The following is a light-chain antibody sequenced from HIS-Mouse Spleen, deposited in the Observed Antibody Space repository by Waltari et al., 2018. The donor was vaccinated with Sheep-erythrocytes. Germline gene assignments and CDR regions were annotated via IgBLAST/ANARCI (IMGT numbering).Light chain of an antibody. CDR3: QAWDSSTGVV. J-gene: IGLJ2*01. CDR1: SSDVGGYNY. CDR2: DVS. V-gene: IGLV2-11*01. Sequence: QSALTQPRSVSGSPGQSVTISCTGTSSDVGGYNYVPWYQQHPGKAPKLMIYDVSKRPSGIPERFSGSNSGNTATLTISGTQAMDEADYYCQAWDSSTGVVFGGGTKLTVL.